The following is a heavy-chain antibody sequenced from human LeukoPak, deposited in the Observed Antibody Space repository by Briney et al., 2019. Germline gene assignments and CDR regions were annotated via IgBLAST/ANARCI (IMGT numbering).Heavy chain of an antibody. CDR2: ISGSGGTT. CDR3: ARLDRADYSTSPVPYYNYYMNA. Sequence: GGSLRLSCATSGFTFNDYGMSWVRQAPGKGLEWVSVISGSGGTTHYADSVKGRFTISRDNAQYLAYLQMNSLRAEDTAVYYCARLDRADYSTSPVPYYNYYMNAWDKGTTVIVSS. CDR1: GFTFNDYG. V-gene: IGHV3-20*04. D-gene: IGHD6-13*01. J-gene: IGHJ6*03.